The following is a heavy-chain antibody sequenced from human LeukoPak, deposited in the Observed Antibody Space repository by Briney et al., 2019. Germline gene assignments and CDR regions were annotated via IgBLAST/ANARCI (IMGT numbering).Heavy chain of an antibody. CDR2: IYYSGST. Sequence: SETLSLTCTVSGGSISSYYWSWIRQPPGRGLEWIGYIYYSGSTNYNPSLKSRVTISVDTSKNQSSLKRSSVTAADTAVYYCARGGHSGYDYFDCWGQGTLVTVSS. D-gene: IGHD5-12*01. CDR1: GGSISSYY. CDR3: ARGGHSGYDYFDC. J-gene: IGHJ4*02. V-gene: IGHV4-59*08.